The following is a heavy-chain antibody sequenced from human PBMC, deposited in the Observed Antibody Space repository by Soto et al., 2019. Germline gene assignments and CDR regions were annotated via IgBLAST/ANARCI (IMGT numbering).Heavy chain of an antibody. Sequence: SETLSLACTVSGGSLSGYYWSWIRQPPGKGLGWIGYIYYSGSTNYNPSLTSRVTISVDTDQNHSSLKLSAVTAADTAVYYCARGGYYYYGIDVWGQGTTVTVSS. CDR3: ARGGYYYYGIDV. J-gene: IGHJ6*01. CDR2: IYYSGST. V-gene: IGHV4-59*01. CDR1: GGSLSGYY.